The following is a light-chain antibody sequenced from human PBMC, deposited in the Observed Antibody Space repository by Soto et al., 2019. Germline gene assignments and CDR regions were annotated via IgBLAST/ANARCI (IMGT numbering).Light chain of an antibody. CDR1: QSVSNNY. V-gene: IGKV3-20*01. CDR2: GAS. J-gene: IGKJ1*01. CDR3: QQYGSSGT. Sequence: EIVLWQSPGTPPLPPGERATLSCRASQSVSNNYLAWYQQKPGQAPRLLIYGASNRATGIPDRFSGSGSGTDFTLTISRLEPEDFAVYYCQQYGSSGTFGQGTKVDIK.